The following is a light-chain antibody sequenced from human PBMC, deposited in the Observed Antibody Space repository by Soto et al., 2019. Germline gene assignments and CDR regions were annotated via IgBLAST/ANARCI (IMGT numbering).Light chain of an antibody. CDR2: GNN. CDR1: SSNLGAPYD. Sequence: QSVLTQPPSVSGAPGQTVIISCSGSSSNLGAPYDVNWFRQFPGTVPRLLIYGNNNRPSGVPDRFSGSKSGTSASLAITGLQAEDEADYYCQSYDSSLSGYVFGTGTKVTV. CDR3: QSYDSSLSGYV. J-gene: IGLJ1*01. V-gene: IGLV1-40*01.